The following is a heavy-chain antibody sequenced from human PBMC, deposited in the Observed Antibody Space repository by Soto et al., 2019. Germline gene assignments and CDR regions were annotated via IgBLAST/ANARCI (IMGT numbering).Heavy chain of an antibody. J-gene: IGHJ4*02. D-gene: IGHD3-3*01. CDR3: ARASKVDARTIVGVVIRPQSPYFDY. Sequence: SETLSLTCTVSGGSISSYYWSWIRQPPGKGLEWIGYIYYSGSTNYNPSLKSRVTISVDTSKNQFSLKLSSVTAADTAVYYCARASKVDARTIVGVVIRPQSPYFDYWGQGTLVTVSS. CDR2: IYYSGST. CDR1: GGSISSYY. V-gene: IGHV4-59*01.